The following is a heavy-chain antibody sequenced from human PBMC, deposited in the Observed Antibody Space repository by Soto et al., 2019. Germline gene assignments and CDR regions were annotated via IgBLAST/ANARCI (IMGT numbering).Heavy chain of an antibody. D-gene: IGHD5-18*01. V-gene: IGHV4-59*08. CDR2: GYHSVSI. CDR1: GGSITDYY. CDR3: ARQDTAMAMDYYYYGMDV. J-gene: IGHJ6*02. Sequence: SETLSLTCTVSGGSITDYYWSWIRQPPGKALEWIGYGYHSVSIHYNPSLKTRVTISVDTSENQFSLKLSSVTAADTAVYYCARQDTAMAMDYYYYGMDVWGQGTTVTVSS.